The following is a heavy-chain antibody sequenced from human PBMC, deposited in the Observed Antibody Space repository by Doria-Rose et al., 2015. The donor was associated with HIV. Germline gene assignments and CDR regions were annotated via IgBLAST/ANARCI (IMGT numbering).Heavy chain of an antibody. Sequence: PGRSLRLSCAASGFTFSSYAMHWVRQAPGKGLEWVAAISYDGSNKYYADSVKGRFTISRDNSKNTLYLQMNSLRAEDTAVYYCAKDGEFSYYYDSSSYYFDYWGQGTLVTVSS. CDR3: AKDGEFSYYYDSSSYYFDY. J-gene: IGHJ4*02. CDR2: ISYDGSNK. V-gene: IGHV3-30*18. CDR1: GFTFSSYA. D-gene: IGHD3-22*01.